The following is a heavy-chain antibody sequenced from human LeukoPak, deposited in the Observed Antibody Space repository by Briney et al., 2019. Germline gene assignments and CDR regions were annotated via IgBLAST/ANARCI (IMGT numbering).Heavy chain of an antibody. D-gene: IGHD2-15*01. V-gene: IGHV4-4*07. J-gene: IGHJ3*02. Sequence: VKPSETLSLTCTVSGGSISSYYWSWIRQPAGKGLEWIGRIYTSGSTNYNPSLKSRVTISVDTSKNQFSLKLSSVTAADTAVYYCARSAGVAAISGRGAFDIWGQGTMVTVSS. CDR3: ARSAGVAAISGRGAFDI. CDR2: IYTSGST. CDR1: GGSISSYY.